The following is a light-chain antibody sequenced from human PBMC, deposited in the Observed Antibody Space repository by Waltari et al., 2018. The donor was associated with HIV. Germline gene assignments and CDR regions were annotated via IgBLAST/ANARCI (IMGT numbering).Light chain of an antibody. J-gene: IGLJ3*02. Sequence: QSVLTQPPSASGTPGQRVTISCSGSSSNIGSNTVNWYQQLPGTSPKLLLYYSTTRPSGVPDRFSGSKSGTSASLAISGLQSEDEADYYCAAWDDSLMGVFGGGTRLTVL. CDR1: SSNIGSNT. CDR3: AAWDDSLMGV. V-gene: IGLV1-44*01. CDR2: YST.